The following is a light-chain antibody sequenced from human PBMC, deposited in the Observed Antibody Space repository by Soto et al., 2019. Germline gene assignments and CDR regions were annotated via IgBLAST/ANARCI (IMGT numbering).Light chain of an antibody. CDR3: QHYDGAPRT. J-gene: IGKJ1*01. V-gene: IGKV1-27*01. Sequence: DLQMTQSPSSLSASVGDRVTITCRASQGVSNYLAWYQQKPGNVPKLLIYAASTLQSGVPSRFSGSGSGTDFTLTISSLQAEDVATYYCQHYDGAPRTFGQGTTVEFK. CDR1: QGVSNY. CDR2: AAS.